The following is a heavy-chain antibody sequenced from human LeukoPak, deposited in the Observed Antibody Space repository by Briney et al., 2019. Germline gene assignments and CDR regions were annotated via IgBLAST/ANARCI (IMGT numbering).Heavy chain of an antibody. J-gene: IGHJ4*02. CDR2: IKQDGSEK. Sequence: PGGSLRLSCTAFGFNFSSYWMNWVRQAPGKGLEWVANIKQDGSEKYYVDSVKGRFTISRDNAKKSLYLQMNSLRAEDTAVYYCARETEMANLDYWGQGTLVTVSS. CDR3: ARETEMANLDY. CDR1: GFNFSSYW. V-gene: IGHV3-7*04. D-gene: IGHD5-24*01.